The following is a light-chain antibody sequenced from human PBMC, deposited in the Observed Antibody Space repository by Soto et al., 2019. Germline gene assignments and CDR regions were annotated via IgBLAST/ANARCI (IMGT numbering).Light chain of an antibody. CDR3: AAWDDSLSVYV. V-gene: IGLV1-47*01. Sequence: QSVLTQPPSASGTPGQRVTISCSGSSSNIGGNTVNWYQQLPGTAPKLLIFRNNQRPSGVPDRFSDSKSGTSASLAISGLRSEDEADYYCAAWDDSLSVYVFGTGTKVTVL. CDR1: SSNIGGNT. CDR2: RNN. J-gene: IGLJ1*01.